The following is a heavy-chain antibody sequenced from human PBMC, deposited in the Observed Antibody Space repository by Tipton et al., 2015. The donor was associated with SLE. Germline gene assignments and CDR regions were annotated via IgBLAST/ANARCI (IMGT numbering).Heavy chain of an antibody. V-gene: IGHV3-30-3*01. D-gene: IGHD3-9*01. CDR1: GFTFSSYA. CDR2: ISYDGSNN. CDR3: ARALTFWYFDL. J-gene: IGHJ2*01. Sequence: SLRLSCAASGFTFSSYAMSWVRQAPGKGLEWVAVISYDGSNNYYADSVKGRFTISRDNSKNTLYLQMNSLRAEDTAVYYCARALTFWYFDLWGRGTLVTVSS.